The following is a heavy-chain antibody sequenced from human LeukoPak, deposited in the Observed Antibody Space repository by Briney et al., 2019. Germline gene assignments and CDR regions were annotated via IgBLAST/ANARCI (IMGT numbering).Heavy chain of an antibody. D-gene: IGHD1-26*01. Sequence: SETLSLTCTVSGGSISSSSYYWGWIRQPPGKGLEWIGRIYFSGSSFYNPSLKSRVTISLDTSKNQFSLKLSSVTAADTAVYYCARLGGGSHDYWGQGTLVTVSS. CDR1: GGSISSSSYY. CDR3: ARLGGGSHDY. V-gene: IGHV4-39*01. CDR2: IYFSGSS. J-gene: IGHJ4*02.